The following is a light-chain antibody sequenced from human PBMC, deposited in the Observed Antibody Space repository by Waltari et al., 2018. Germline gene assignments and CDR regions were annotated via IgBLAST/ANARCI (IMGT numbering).Light chain of an antibody. CDR2: DVS. Sequence: SGSPGQSVTISCTGTSSDVGGYNYVSWYQQHPGKAPKLMIYDVSKRPSGVPDRFSGSKSGNTASLTISGLQAEDEADYYCCSYAGSYTLVFGGGTKLTVL. J-gene: IGLJ2*01. V-gene: IGLV2-11*01. CDR3: CSYAGSYTLV. CDR1: SSDVGGYNY.